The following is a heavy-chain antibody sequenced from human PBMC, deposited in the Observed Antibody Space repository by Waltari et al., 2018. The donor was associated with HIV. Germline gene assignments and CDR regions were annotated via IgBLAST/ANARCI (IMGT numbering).Heavy chain of an antibody. CDR3: ARGGFYGSGSKVN. J-gene: IGHJ4*02. Sequence: EVQLVESGGGLVQPGGSLRLSCAAAGFTFSSHGMSWVRQAPGRGLEWVANIKQDGSKKYYVDSVNGRFTISRDNAENSLYLQMNSLRAEDTAVYYCARGGFYGSGSKVNWGQGTLVTVSS. D-gene: IGHD3-10*01. V-gene: IGHV3-7*04. CDR1: GFTFSSHG. CDR2: IKQDGSKK.